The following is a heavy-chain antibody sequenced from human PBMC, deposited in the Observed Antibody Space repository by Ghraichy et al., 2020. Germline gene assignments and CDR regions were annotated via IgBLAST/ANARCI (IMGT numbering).Heavy chain of an antibody. V-gene: IGHV3-7*03. CDR3: ARDTAGYGMDV. CDR2: IHQDGSET. Sequence: ESLNISCAASRLIFGRYWMSWVRQAPGKGLEWVANIHQDGSETYYVDSVKGRFIISRDNAKNSLYLQMNSLRDEDTAVYYCARDTAGYGMDVWGQGTTVTVSS. CDR1: RLIFGRYW. D-gene: IGHD6-19*01. J-gene: IGHJ6*02.